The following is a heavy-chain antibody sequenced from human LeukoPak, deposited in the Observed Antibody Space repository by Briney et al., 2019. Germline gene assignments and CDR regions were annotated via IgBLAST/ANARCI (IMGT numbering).Heavy chain of an antibody. D-gene: IGHD6-19*01. Sequence: TSETLSLTCTVSGGSISSGTYYWSWIRQPAGKGLEWIGRIYTSGSTNYNPSLKSRVTISVDTSKNQFSLRLSSVTAADTAVYYCARESGWYNWFGPWGQGTLVTVPS. V-gene: IGHV4-61*02. J-gene: IGHJ5*02. CDR1: GGSISSGTYY. CDR3: ARESGWYNWFGP. CDR2: IYTSGST.